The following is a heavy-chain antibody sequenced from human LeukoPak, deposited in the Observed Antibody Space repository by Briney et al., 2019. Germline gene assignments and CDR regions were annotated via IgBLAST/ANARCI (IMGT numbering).Heavy chain of an antibody. D-gene: IGHD6-13*01. V-gene: IGHV1-46*01. CDR2: INPSGGST. CDR1: GYTFTSYY. CDR3: ARSTAAVGSSWYFDL. Sequence: ASVKVSCKASGYTFTSYYMHWVRQAPGQGLEWMGIINPSGGSTNYAQNFQGRVTMTRDTSTSTVYMELSSLRSEDTAVYYCARSTAAVGSSWYFDLWGRGTLVTISS. J-gene: IGHJ2*01.